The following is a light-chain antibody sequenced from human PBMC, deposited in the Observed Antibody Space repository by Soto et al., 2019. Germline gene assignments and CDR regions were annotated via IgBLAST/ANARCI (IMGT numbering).Light chain of an antibody. CDR2: RTS. V-gene: IGKV1-5*03. J-gene: IGKJ2*01. CDR1: QSISRW. CDR3: QQYAGHYT. Sequence: DIQMTQSPSALSASVGDRVTITCRASQSISRWLAWCQQKPGKAPKLLIYRTSSFEGGVPSRFSGSGPRTECTRTIRSLQPDDVATHYGQQYAGHYTFGQGTKLQI.